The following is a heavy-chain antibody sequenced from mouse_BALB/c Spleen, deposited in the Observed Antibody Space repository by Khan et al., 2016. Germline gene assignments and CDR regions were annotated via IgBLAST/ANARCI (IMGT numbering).Heavy chain of an antibody. J-gene: IGHJ1*01. CDR2: IWGDGST. CDR3: ARDNYGYGPWYFDV. CDR1: GFSLTGYG. D-gene: IGHD1-2*01. V-gene: IGHV2-6-7*01. Sequence: QVQLKQSGPGLVAPSQSLSITCTVSGFSLTGYGVNWVRQPPGKGLEWLGMIWGDGSTDYNSALKSRLSIRKDTSKSQVFLKMNSLQTDDTARYYCARDNYGYGPWYFDVWGAGTTVTVSS.